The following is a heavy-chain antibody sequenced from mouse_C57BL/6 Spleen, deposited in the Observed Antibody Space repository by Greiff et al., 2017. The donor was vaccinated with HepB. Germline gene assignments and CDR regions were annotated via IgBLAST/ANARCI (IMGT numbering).Heavy chain of an antibody. Sequence: VMLVESGPGLVAPSQSLSITCTVSGFSFTSYAISWVRQPPGKGLEWLGVIWTGGGTNYNSALKSRLSISKDNSKSQVFLKMNSLQTDDTARYYCARNDYGNSELYAMDYWGQGTSVTVSS. CDR2: IWTGGGT. CDR1: GFSFTSYA. J-gene: IGHJ4*01. V-gene: IGHV2-9-1*01. D-gene: IGHD2-1*01. CDR3: ARNDYGNSELYAMDY.